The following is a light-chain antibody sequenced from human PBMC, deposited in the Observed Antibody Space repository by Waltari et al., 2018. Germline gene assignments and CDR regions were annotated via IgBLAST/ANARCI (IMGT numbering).Light chain of an antibody. CDR1: QSVLYSSNNKSY. Sequence: DIVMTQSPDSLAMSLGERATINCKSSQSVLYSSNNKSYLAWYQQKPGQPPNLLIYWAATREAGVPDRFSGSGSGTDFTLPLSSRRAGDVAVYYCQQYYSTPGTFGPGTKVDIK. J-gene: IGKJ3*01. CDR3: QQYYSTPGT. CDR2: WAA. V-gene: IGKV4-1*01.